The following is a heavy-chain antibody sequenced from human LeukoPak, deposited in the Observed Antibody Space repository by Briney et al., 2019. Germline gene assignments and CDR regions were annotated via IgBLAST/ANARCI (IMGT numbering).Heavy chain of an antibody. CDR3: ARDLSGSLYFDY. Sequence: SETLSLTCTASGASISSYYYNWIRQTAGGGLEWIGRLYISGSTDYNPSLKSRVTISVDTSNNQFSLKLNSVTAADTAVYFCARDLSGSLYFDYWGQGVLVTVSS. J-gene: IGHJ4*02. V-gene: IGHV4-4*07. D-gene: IGHD3-10*01. CDR2: LYISGST. CDR1: GASISSYY.